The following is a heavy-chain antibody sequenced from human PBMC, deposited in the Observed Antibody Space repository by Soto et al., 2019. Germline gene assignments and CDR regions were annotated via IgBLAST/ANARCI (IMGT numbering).Heavy chain of an antibody. CDR2: INPNSGGT. V-gene: IGHV1-2*04. D-gene: IGHD6-6*01. CDR1: GYTFTGYY. CDR3: ARGSSSSGRLGMDV. Sequence: ASVKVSCKASGYTFTGYYMHWVRQAPGQGLEWMGWINPNSGGTNYAQKFQGWVTMTRDTSISTAYMELSRLRSDDTAVYYCARGSSSSGRLGMDVWGQGTTVTVSS. J-gene: IGHJ6*02.